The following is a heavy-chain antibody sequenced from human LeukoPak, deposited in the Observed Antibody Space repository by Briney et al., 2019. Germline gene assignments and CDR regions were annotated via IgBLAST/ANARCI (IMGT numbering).Heavy chain of an antibody. D-gene: IGHD5-12*01. CDR3: AKDRVATTLFDY. CDR1: GFTFSSYA. Sequence: PGGSLRLSCAASGFTFSSYAMSWVRQAPGKGLEWVSAISGSGGSTYYADSVKGRFTISRDNSKNTLYLQMSSLRAEDTAVYYCAKDRVATTLFDYWGQGTLVTVSS. V-gene: IGHV3-23*01. J-gene: IGHJ4*02. CDR2: ISGSGGST.